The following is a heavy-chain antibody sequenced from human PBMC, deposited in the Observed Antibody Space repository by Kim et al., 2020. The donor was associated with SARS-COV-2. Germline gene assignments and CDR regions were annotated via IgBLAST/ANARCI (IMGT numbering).Heavy chain of an antibody. J-gene: IGHJ4*02. Sequence: YYTPSLKSRVTISVDTSKSQFSLKLSSVTAADTAVYYCARHVNYSDYFDYWGQGTLVTVSS. CDR3: ARHVNYSDYFDY. D-gene: IGHD4-4*01. V-gene: IGHV4-39*01.